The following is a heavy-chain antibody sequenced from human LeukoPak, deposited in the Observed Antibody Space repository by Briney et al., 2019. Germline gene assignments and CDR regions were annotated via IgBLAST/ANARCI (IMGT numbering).Heavy chain of an antibody. Sequence: SRKGSRKATEYTFTSYYMHWIRQTPRQGLEWMGIINPSGGSTSYAQKLQGRVTMTRDTSTSTVYMELSSLRSEDTAVYYCSSIDVYNYGGNHSYSLDYWGQGTLVTVSS. CDR3: SSIDVYNYGGNHSYSLDY. CDR2: INPSGGST. CDR1: EYTFTSYY. V-gene: IGHV1-46*01. D-gene: IGHD5-24*01. J-gene: IGHJ4*02.